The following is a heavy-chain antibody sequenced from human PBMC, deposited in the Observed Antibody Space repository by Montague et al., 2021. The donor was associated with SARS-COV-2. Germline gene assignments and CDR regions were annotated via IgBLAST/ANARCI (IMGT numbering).Heavy chain of an antibody. J-gene: IGHJ3*02. CDR2: AYYVPSTNSANT. V-gene: IGHV4-61*01. Sequence: SETLSLTCSVSGVSVSSNNYYWTWIRRPPGKGLEWIGYAYYVPSTNSANTNSNPSLKRRATISLDTSENQFSLKLSSVTAADTAVYYCARTWRFGQSYGLDIWGQGTMVTVSS. D-gene: IGHD3-16*01. CDR3: ARTWRFGQSYGLDI. CDR1: GVSVSSNNYY.